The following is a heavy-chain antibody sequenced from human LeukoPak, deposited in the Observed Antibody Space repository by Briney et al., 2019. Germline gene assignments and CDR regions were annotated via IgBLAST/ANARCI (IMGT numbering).Heavy chain of an antibody. CDR3: ARDLSADSYGAPFDY. V-gene: IGHV4-4*07. CDR1: GSSISSYY. J-gene: IGHJ4*02. CDR2: IYTSGST. D-gene: IGHD5-18*01. Sequence: SETLSLTCTVSGSSISSYYWSWIRQPAGKGLEWIGRIYTSGSTNYNPSLKSRVTMSVDTSKNQFSLKLSSVTAADTAVYYCARDLSADSYGAPFDYRGQGTLVTVSS.